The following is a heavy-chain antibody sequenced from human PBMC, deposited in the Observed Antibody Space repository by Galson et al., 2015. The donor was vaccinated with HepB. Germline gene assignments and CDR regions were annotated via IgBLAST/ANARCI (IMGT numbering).Heavy chain of an antibody. Sequence: SLRLSCAASGFTFTTYAMTWVRQAPGKGLEWVSTISGSGGSTYYTDSVKGRFTISRDNSKNTLYLQMNSLRAEDTAVYYCARDWSIVGATTEFDYWGQGTLVTVSS. D-gene: IGHD1-26*01. CDR3: ARDWSIVGATTEFDY. CDR2: ISGSGGST. CDR1: GFTFTTYA. J-gene: IGHJ4*02. V-gene: IGHV3-23*01.